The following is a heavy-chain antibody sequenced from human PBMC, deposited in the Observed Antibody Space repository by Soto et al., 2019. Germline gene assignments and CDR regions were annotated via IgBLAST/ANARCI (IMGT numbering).Heavy chain of an antibody. V-gene: IGHV1-18*01. CDR2: ISAYNGNT. J-gene: IGHJ5*02. D-gene: IGHD6-13*01. CDR3: ARDRNPYSSSWYGENWFDP. CDR1: GYTFTSYG. Sequence: GASVKVSCKASGYTFTSYGISWVRQAPGQGLEWMGWISAYNGNTNYAQKLQGRVTMTTDTSTSTAYMELRSLRSDDTAVYYCARDRNPYSSSWYGENWFDPWGQGTLVTVSS.